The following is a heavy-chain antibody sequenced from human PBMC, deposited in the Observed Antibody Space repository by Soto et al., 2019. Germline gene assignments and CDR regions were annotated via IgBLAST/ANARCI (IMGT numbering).Heavy chain of an antibody. J-gene: IGHJ4*02. CDR2: ISNSVSVGNT. Sequence: PGGSLRLSCAASGFTFSHYAMDWVRQAPGKGLEWVSAISNSVSVGNTHYADSVKGRFTIYRDNDKNTVYLEMNSLRAEDTAVYYCAKVFSPEGGNYFDYWGQGTLVTVSS. CDR1: GFTFSHYA. V-gene: IGHV3-23*01. CDR3: AKVFSPEGGNYFDY.